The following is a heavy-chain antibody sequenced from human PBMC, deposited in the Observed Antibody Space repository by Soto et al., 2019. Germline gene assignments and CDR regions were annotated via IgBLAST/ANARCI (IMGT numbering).Heavy chain of an antibody. Sequence: GASVKVSCKASGYTFTSYYIHWVRQAPGQGLEWMGVINPSGGSTSYAQNFQDRVTMTRDTSTSTVYMELSSLRSEDTAVYYCVRESTPTRWFDPWGQGTLVTVSS. CDR3: VRESTPTRWFDP. CDR2: INPSGGST. CDR1: GYTFTSYY. V-gene: IGHV1-46*03. D-gene: IGHD2-2*01. J-gene: IGHJ5*02.